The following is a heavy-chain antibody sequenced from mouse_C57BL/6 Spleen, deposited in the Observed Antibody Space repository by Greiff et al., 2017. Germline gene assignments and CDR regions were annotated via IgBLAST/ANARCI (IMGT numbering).Heavy chain of an antibody. J-gene: IGHJ3*01. CDR1: GYTFTSYW. CDR2: IYPGNSDT. V-gene: IGHV1-5*01. CDR3: TRSGSSGSWFAY. Sequence: VQLQQSGTVLARPGASVKMSCKTSGYTFTSYWMHWVKQRPGQGLEWIGAIYPGNSDTSYNQKFKGKAKLTAVTSASTAYMELSSLTKEDSAVYYGTRSGSSGSWFAYWGQGTLVTVSA. D-gene: IGHD3-2*02.